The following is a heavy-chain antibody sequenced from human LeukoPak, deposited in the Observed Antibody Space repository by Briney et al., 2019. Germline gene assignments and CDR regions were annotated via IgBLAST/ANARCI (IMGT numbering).Heavy chain of an antibody. Sequence: ASVKVSCKASGYTFTSYDINWVRQATGQGLEWMGWMNPNSGNTGHAQKFQGRVTMTRNTSISTAYMELSSLRSEDTAVYYCARANPIAVAGTDFDYWGQGTLVTVSS. V-gene: IGHV1-8*01. CDR3: ARANPIAVAGTDFDY. CDR1: GYTFTSYD. J-gene: IGHJ4*02. D-gene: IGHD6-19*01. CDR2: MNPNSGNT.